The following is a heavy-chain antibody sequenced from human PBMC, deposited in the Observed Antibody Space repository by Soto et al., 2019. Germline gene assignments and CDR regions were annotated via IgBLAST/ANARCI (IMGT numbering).Heavy chain of an antibody. CDR3: ARGRYGDY. J-gene: IGHJ4*02. V-gene: IGHV1-18*01. Sequence: QVHLVQSGAEVKKPGASVKVSCKASGYTFTSYGITWVRQAPGQGLEWMGWISAHNGNTDYAQKLQGRVIVTRDTSTSTAYMELRSLISDHTAVYYCARGRYGDYWGQGALVTFSS. CDR1: GYTFTSYG. CDR2: ISAHNGNT. D-gene: IGHD1-1*01.